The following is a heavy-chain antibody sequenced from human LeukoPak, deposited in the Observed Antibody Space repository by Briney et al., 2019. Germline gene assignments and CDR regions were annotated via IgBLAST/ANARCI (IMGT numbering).Heavy chain of an antibody. V-gene: IGHV4-34*01. CDR2: INHSGST. CDR1: GGSFSGYY. D-gene: IGHD3-10*01. CDR3: ATDTGRGAFDI. Sequence: PSETLSLTCAVYGGSFSGYYWSWIRQPPGKGLEWIGEINHSGSTNYNPSLKSRVTISVDTSKNQFSLKLSSVTAADTAVYYCATDTGRGAFDIWGQGTMVTVSS. J-gene: IGHJ3*02.